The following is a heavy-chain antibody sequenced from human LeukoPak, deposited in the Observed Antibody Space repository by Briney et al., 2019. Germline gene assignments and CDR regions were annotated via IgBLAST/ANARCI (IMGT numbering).Heavy chain of an antibody. Sequence: GGSLRLSCAASGFTVSSYFMSWVRQAPGQGLQWLSVIYTDSSTYYADSVRGRFTISRDNSNNRLYLQMNSQRAEDTAVYYCARDLPPGESNGFHESGYDYWGQGTLVTVSS. J-gene: IGHJ4*02. CDR3: ARDLPPGESNGFHESGYDY. D-gene: IGHD3-22*01. V-gene: IGHV3-66*02. CDR2: IYTDSST. CDR1: GFTVSSYF.